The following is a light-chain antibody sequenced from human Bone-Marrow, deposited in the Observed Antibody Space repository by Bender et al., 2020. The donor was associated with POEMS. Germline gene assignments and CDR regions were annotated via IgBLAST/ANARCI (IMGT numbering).Light chain of an antibody. CDR3: CSYEGVGV. CDR1: SSDVVPFYY. J-gene: IGLJ1*01. V-gene: IGLV2-23*02. Sequence: QSVLTQPASVSGSPGQSITISCTGTSSDVVPFYYVSWYQQHPGEAPKLLISDVSRRPSGVPDRFSGSKSGNTASLTISGLQAEDEADYDCCSYEGVGVVGTGTKVTVL. CDR2: DVS.